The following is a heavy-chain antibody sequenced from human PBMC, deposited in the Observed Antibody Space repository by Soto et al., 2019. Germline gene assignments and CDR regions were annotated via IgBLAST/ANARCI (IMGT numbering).Heavy chain of an antibody. Sequence: QVQLVQSGAEVKKPGASVKVSCKTSGYTFTNYSMYWVRQAPGQGLEWMGIINPSGDTTAYAQKYHGRVSMTRDTSTRTVYMELNSLRSEETALYYCARGMAVPTTSVGHYYYMDVWGKGTTVTVSS. D-gene: IGHD6-19*01. CDR1: GYTFTNYS. CDR3: ARGMAVPTTSVGHYYYMDV. J-gene: IGHJ6*03. V-gene: IGHV1-46*01. CDR2: INPSGDTT.